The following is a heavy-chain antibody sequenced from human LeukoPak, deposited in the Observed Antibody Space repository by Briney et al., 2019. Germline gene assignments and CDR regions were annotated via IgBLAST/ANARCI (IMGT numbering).Heavy chain of an antibody. CDR2: IYHSGST. J-gene: IGHJ6*03. Sequence: SETLSLTCTVSGYSISSGYYWGWIRQPPGKGLEWIGSIYHSGSTYYNPSLKSRVTISVDTSKNQFSLKLSSVTAADTAVYYCARGTLWSGYHSYYYYYMDVWGKGTTVTVSS. CDR1: GYSISSGYY. D-gene: IGHD3-3*01. V-gene: IGHV4-38-2*02. CDR3: ARGTLWSGYHSYYYYYMDV.